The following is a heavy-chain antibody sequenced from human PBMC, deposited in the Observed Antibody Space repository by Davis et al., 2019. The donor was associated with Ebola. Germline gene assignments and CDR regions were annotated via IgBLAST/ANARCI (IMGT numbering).Heavy chain of an antibody. CDR2: INAGNGNT. CDR1: GYTFTSYA. J-gene: IGHJ5*02. CDR3: ARDKARIAAAGTQNWFDP. Sequence: AASVKVSCKASGYTFTSYAMHWVRQAPGQRLEWMGWINAGNGNTKYSQKFQGRVTITRDTSASTAYMELSSLRSEDTAVYYCARDKARIAAAGTQNWFDPWGQGTLVTVSS. V-gene: IGHV1-3*01. D-gene: IGHD6-13*01.